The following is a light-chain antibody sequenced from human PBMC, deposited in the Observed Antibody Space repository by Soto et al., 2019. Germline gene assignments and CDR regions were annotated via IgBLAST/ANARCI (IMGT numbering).Light chain of an antibody. CDR3: QQYNSFRA. CDR1: QSIDTW. V-gene: IGKV1-5*03. Sequence: EIQMTQFPSTLSASVGDRVTITCRASQSIDTWLAWHRQKPGQAPKLLISKASSLESGVPSRFSGSGSGTEFTLTISSLQPDDSATYYCQQYNSFRAFGQGTKVDIK. J-gene: IGKJ1*01. CDR2: KAS.